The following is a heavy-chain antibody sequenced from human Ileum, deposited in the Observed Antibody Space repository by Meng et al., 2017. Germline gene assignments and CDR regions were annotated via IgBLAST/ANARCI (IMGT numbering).Heavy chain of an antibody. Sequence: SETLSLTCTVSGGSISSSNYYWAWVRQPPGKGLEWIGSIHYSGSTSYNPSLKSRVTVSLDTSQNQFSLKLSSVTAADTAVYYCARGVTVASTAYWGQGTLVTVSS. CDR2: IHYSGST. D-gene: IGHD6-19*01. CDR1: GGSISSSNYY. V-gene: IGHV4-39*07. CDR3: ARGVTVASTAY. J-gene: IGHJ4*02.